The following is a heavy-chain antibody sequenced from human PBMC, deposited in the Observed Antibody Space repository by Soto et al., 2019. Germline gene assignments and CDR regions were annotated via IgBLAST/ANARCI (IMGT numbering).Heavy chain of an antibody. CDR3: TRWDGRCSGGSCFFDS. Sequence: EVQLVESGGGLVQSGGSLRLSCIASGFSLTQYWMSWVRQTPRKGLEWVAKINEDGTKRDYMESVEGRFTISRDNAKNSVSLQMNSLRADDTAVYFCTRWDGRCSGGSCFFDSWGQGTLVTVSS. D-gene: IGHD2-15*01. V-gene: IGHV3-7*01. J-gene: IGHJ4*02. CDR2: INEDGTKR. CDR1: GFSLTQYW.